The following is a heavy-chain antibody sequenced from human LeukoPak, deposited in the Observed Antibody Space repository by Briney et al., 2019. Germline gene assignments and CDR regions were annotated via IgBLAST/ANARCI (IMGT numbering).Heavy chain of an antibody. Sequence: GGSLRLSCAASGFTFSSYAMHWVRQAPGKGLEWVAVISYDGSNKYYADSVKGRFTISRDNSKNTLYLQMNSLRAEDTAVYYCAKDLAAGTPQFDYWGQGTLVTVSS. D-gene: IGHD6-13*01. CDR1: GFTFSSYA. J-gene: IGHJ4*02. CDR2: ISYDGSNK. V-gene: IGHV3-30-3*01. CDR3: AKDLAAGTPQFDY.